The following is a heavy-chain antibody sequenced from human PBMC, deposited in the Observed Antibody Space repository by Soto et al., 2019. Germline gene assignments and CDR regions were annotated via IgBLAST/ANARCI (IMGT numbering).Heavy chain of an antibody. CDR3: ARAGGTTVTGLWHFDS. V-gene: IGHV3-33*01. D-gene: IGHD4-17*01. CDR1: GFTFNTYS. CDR2: IWYDGTQK. Sequence: QVQLEESGVGVVQPGRSLRLSCEASGFTFNTYSMHWVRQPPGKGLEWLAAIWYDGTQKYYADSVKGRFIISRDNSKKTLYLEMNSLRAEDTAVYYCARAGGTTVTGLWHFDSWGQGTLVTVSS. J-gene: IGHJ4*02.